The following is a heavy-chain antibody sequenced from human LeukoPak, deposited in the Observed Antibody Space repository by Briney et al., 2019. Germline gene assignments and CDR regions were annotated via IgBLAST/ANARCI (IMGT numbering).Heavy chain of an antibody. CDR1: SFTFISYG. V-gene: IGHV3-30*18. CDR2: ISYDGSNK. Sequence: QPGGSWGLSVAASSFTFISYGRHGFRKAPGKGLEGVAVISYDGSNKYYADSVKGRFTISRDNSKNTLYLQMNSLRAEDTAVYYCAKHTPEPPDYWGQGTLVTVSS. CDR3: AKHTPEPPDY. J-gene: IGHJ4*02. D-gene: IGHD1-14*01.